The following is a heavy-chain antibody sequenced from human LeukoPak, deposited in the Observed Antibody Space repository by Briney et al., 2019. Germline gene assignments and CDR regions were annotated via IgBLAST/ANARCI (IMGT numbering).Heavy chain of an antibody. D-gene: IGHD5-24*01. J-gene: IGHJ4*02. CDR3: AKDRRDGYKWTY. CDR2: ISGSGGST. CDR1: GFTFSSYA. V-gene: IGHV3-23*01. Sequence: GGSLRLSCAASGFTFSSYAMSWVRQAPGKGLEWVSAISGSGGSTYYADSVKGRLTISRDNSKNTLYLQMNSLRAEDTAVYYCAKDRRDGYKWTYWGQGTLVTVSS.